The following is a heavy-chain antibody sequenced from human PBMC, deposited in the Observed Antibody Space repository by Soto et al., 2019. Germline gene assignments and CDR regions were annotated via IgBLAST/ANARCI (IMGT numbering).Heavy chain of an antibody. V-gene: IGHV4-4*02. Sequence: HPGKGLEWIGEIYHSGSTNYNPSLKSRVTISVDKSKNQFSLKLSSVTAADTAVYYCEGNREGAAEFAYGGQGPLVPV. CDR2: IYHSGST. CDR3: EGNREGAAEFAY. D-gene: IGHD1-26*01. J-gene: IGHJ4*02.